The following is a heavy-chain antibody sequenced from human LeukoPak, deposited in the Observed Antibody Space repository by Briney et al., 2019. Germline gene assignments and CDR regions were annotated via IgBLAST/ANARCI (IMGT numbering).Heavy chain of an antibody. Sequence: HGASVKVSCTASGYTFTSYGIHWVRQAPGQGLEWMGWISAYNGNTNYAQKLQGRVTMTTNSSTSTAYMELRSLRSDDTAVYYCARDNRITMVRGATYYGMDVWGQGTTVTDSS. CDR1: GYTFTSYG. CDR2: ISAYNGNT. V-gene: IGHV1-18*01. D-gene: IGHD3-10*01. J-gene: IGHJ6*02. CDR3: ARDNRITMVRGATYYGMDV.